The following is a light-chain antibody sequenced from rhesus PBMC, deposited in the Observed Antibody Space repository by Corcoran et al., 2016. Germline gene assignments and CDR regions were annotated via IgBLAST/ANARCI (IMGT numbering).Light chain of an antibody. CDR3: QQHNSYPPT. CDR2: AAS. CDR1: QGISVW. J-gene: IGKJ4*01. Sequence: DIQLTQSPSSLSASVGDRVTITCQASQGISVWLAWYQQKPGKAPKLLICAASSLQNGGPSRFSGSGSATHFTLTSSRLQPEDFATYYCQQHNSYPPTFGGGTKVEIK. V-gene: IGKV1-33*02.